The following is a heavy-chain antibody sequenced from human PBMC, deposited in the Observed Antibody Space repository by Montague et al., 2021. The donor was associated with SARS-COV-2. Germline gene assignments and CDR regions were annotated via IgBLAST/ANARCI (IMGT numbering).Heavy chain of an antibody. J-gene: IGHJ6*03. CDR1: GESFSRYY. V-gene: IGHV4-34*01. CDR2: ISQSGNT. D-gene: IGHD2-2*02. Sequence: SETLSLTCAVFGESFSRYYWSWIRQPPGKGLDWIGEISQSGNTKYNPSLQSRVSISLDTSRNQFSLKVSSVTAADTAIYYCARLGDGIVPSPILGLGPYYSFYYMDVWGKGTTVTVSS. CDR3: ARLGDGIVPSPILGLGPYYSFYYMDV.